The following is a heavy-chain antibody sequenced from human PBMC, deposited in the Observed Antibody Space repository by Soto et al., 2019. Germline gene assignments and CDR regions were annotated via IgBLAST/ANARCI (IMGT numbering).Heavy chain of an antibody. J-gene: IGHJ3*02. CDR1: GGTFSSYA. CDR2: IIPIFGTA. Sequence: GASVKVSCKASGGTFSSYAISWVRQAPGQGLEWMGGIIPIFGTANYAQKFQGRVTITADESTSTAYMELSSLRSEDTAVYYCASSLVVVTSDAFDIWGQGTMVTVSS. CDR3: ASSLVVVTSDAFDI. V-gene: IGHV1-69*13. D-gene: IGHD2-21*02.